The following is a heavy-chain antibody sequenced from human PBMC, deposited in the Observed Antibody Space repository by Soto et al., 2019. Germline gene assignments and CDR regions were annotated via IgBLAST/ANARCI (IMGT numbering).Heavy chain of an antibody. CDR1: GFTFSNAW. J-gene: IGHJ4*02. V-gene: IGHV3-15*01. CDR2: IKSKTDGGTT. D-gene: IGHD2-2*01. Sequence: EVQLVESGGGLVKPGGSLRLSCAASGFTFSNAWMSWVRQAPGKGLEWVGRIKSKTDGGTTDYAAPVKGRFTISRDYSKNTLYLQMNSLKTEDTAVYYCTTTPDCSSTSCYAGSRGKNYWGQGTLVTVSS. CDR3: TTTPDCSSTSCYAGSRGKNY.